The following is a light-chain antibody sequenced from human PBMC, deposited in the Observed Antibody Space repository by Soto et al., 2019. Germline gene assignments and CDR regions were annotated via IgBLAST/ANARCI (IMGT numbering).Light chain of an antibody. CDR1: QSINGW. CDR3: QQYDLYPLT. Sequence: DIQMTQSPSTLSASVGDRVTITCRTSQSINGWLAWYQQKPGKAPKFLIYDVSNLESGVPSRFSGSGSGTEFTLIISSLQPDDYETYYCQQYDLYPLTFGGGTKADIK. V-gene: IGKV1-5*01. CDR2: DVS. J-gene: IGKJ4*01.